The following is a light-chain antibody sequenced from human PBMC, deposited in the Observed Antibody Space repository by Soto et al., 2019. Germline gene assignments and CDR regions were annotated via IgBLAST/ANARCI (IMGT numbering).Light chain of an antibody. CDR1: QSISGA. V-gene: IGKV3-15*01. CDR3: QQYNNWPGT. J-gene: IGKJ1*01. CDR2: DAS. Sequence: EIVMTQSPATLSVSQGGRATLHYRASQSISGALAWYQQKPGQAPRLLIYDASTRATGIPARFSGSGSGTEFSLTISSLQSEDFAVYYCQQYNNWPGTFGQGTKVDNK.